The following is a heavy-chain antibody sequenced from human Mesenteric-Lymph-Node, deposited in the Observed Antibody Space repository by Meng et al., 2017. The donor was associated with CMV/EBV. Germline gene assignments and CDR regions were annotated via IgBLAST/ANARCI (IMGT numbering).Heavy chain of an antibody. CDR1: GFTFSSYG. CDR3: VRDGPTAYSGDY. V-gene: IGHV3-30*02. Sequence: GGSLRLSCAASGFTFSSYGMHWVRQAPGKGLEWVAFIRYDGSNKYYADSVKGRFTISRDNSKNTLYLQMNSLRAEDTAVYYCVRDGPTAYSGDYWGQGTLVTVSS. D-gene: IGHD1-26*01. CDR2: IRYDGSNK. J-gene: IGHJ4*02.